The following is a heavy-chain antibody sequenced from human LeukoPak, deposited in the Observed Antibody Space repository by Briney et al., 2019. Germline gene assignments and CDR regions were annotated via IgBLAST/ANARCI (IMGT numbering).Heavy chain of an antibody. CDR1: GYTFTSYG. V-gene: IGHV1-18*01. CDR2: ISAYNGNT. Sequence: ASVKVSCKASGYTFTSYGISWVRQAPGQGLEWMGWISAYNGNTNYAQKLQGRVTMTTDTSTSTAYMELRSLRSDDTAVYYCARRYGSGSPYNWFDPWGRGTLVTVSS. J-gene: IGHJ5*02. CDR3: ARRYGSGSPYNWFDP. D-gene: IGHD3-10*01.